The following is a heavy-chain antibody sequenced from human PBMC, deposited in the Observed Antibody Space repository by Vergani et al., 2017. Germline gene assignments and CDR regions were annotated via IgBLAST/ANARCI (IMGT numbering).Heavy chain of an antibody. V-gene: IGHV4-61*02. CDR1: GGSVRTSIGSY. J-gene: IGHJ4*02. CDR3: ARGSRAEGGSGPDK. D-gene: IGHD6-13*01. Sequence: QVQLQESGPGLVKPSQTLSLSCTVSGGSVRTSIGSYWTWIRQPAGKTLEWIGEIVSSGTTNYNPSFQNRVTMSADTSNNQFSLKLNSVTAADTAVYYCARGSRAEGGSGPDKWGQGTLVTVSS. CDR2: IVSSGTT.